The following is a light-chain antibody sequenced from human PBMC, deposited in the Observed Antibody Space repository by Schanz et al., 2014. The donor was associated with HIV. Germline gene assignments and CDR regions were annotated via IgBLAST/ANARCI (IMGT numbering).Light chain of an antibody. V-gene: IGKV1-8*01. J-gene: IGKJ1*01. CDR3: QQSYSTPQWT. Sequence: AIRITQSPSSLSASTGDRVTITCRASQGISSYLAWYQQKPGKAPKLLIYAASTLQSGVPSRFSGSGSGTDFTLTISSLQPEDFATYYCQQSYSTPQWTFGQGTKVEIK. CDR1: QGISSY. CDR2: AAS.